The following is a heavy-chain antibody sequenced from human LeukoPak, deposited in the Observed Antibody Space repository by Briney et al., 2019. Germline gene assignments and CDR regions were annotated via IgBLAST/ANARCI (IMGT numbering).Heavy chain of an antibody. Sequence: PSETLSLTCTVSGASISSGYNYWTWIRQLPGKGLEWIGYIYSRGGTYHNPSLKSRITISLDTSNNQFSLRLSSVTAADTATYFCVRENAFDVWGQGTLVTVSS. CDR3: VRENAFDV. V-gene: IGHV4-31*03. CDR1: GASISSGYNY. CDR2: IYSRGGT. J-gene: IGHJ3*01.